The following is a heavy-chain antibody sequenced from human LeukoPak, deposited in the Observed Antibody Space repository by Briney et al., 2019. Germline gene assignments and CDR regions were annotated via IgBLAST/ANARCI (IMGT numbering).Heavy chain of an antibody. V-gene: IGHV4-34*01. J-gene: IGHJ6*02. CDR1: GGSFSGYY. CDR3: ARGVVVPAAMRYYYYYYGMDV. Sequence: TSETLSLTCAVYGGSFSGYYWSWIRQPPGKGLEWIGEINHSGSTNYNPPLKSRVTMSVDTSKNQFSLKLSSVTAADTAVYYCARGVVVPAAMRYYYYYYGMDVWGQGTTVTVSS. CDR2: INHSGST. D-gene: IGHD2-2*01.